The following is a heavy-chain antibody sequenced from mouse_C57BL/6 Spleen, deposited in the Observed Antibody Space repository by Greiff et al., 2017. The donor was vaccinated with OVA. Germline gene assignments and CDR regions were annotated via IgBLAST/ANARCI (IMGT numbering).Heavy chain of an antibody. D-gene: IGHD1-1*01. J-gene: IGHJ2*01. Sequence: VQLQQSGPELVKPGASVKISCKASGYAFSSSWMNWVKQRPGKGLEWIGRIYPGDGDTNYNGKFKGKATLTADKSSSTAYMQLSSLTSEDSAVYFCATYYYGSSSYYFDYWGQGTTLTVSS. V-gene: IGHV1-82*01. CDR3: ATYYYGSSSYYFDY. CDR2: IYPGDGDT. CDR1: GYAFSSSW.